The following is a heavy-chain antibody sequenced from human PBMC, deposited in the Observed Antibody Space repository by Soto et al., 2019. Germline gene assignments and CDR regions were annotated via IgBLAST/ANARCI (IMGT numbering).Heavy chain of an antibody. D-gene: IGHD3-22*01. J-gene: IGHJ4*02. CDR1: GFTFSTYA. CDR2: VSASGGST. V-gene: IGHV3-23*01. CDR3: AKPPNYYDSSGYYDY. Sequence: GGSLRLSCAASGFTFSTYAMAWVRQAPGKGLEWVSGVSASGGSTYYADSVKGRFTISRDNSKNTLSLQMNSLRAEDTAVYYCAKPPNYYDSSGYYDYWGQGTLVTVSS.